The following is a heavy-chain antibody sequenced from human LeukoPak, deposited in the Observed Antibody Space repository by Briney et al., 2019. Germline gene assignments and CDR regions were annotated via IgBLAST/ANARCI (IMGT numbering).Heavy chain of an antibody. J-gene: IGHJ6*03. Sequence: GGSLRLSCAASGFTFSSYWMSWVRQAPGKGLEWVANIKQDGSEKYYVDSVKGRFTIPRDNAKNSLYLQMNSLRAEDTAVYYCARDHGIAAAAVYYYYMDVWGKGTTVTVSS. CDR1: GFTFSSYW. CDR2: IKQDGSEK. V-gene: IGHV3-7*01. CDR3: ARDHGIAAAAVYYYYMDV. D-gene: IGHD6-13*01.